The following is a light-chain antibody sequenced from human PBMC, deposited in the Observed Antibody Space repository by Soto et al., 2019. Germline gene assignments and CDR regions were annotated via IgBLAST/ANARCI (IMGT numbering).Light chain of an antibody. CDR1: SNNY. J-gene: IGLJ2*01. CDR3: CSYSGTYTEVV. Sequence: QSALTQPPSASGSPGQSVTISCTGISNNYVSWYQQHPGKVPKVIVYDVTLRPSGVSDRFSGSRSGNTASLAISGLRAEDEADYYCCSYSGTYTEVVFGGGTQLTVL. CDR2: DVT. V-gene: IGLV2-11*01.